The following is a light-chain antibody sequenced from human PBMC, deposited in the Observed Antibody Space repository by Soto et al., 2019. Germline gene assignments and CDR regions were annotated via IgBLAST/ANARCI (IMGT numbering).Light chain of an antibody. CDR2: NVY. V-gene: IGLV2-14*03. Sequence: QSALTQPASVSGSPGQSITISCTGTSSDLGAYNFLSWHQQHPGKAPKLIIYNVYDRPSGISYRFSGSKSGNTASLTISGLQGEDEADYYCSSYTTSRTYVFGTGTKLTVL. CDR1: SSDLGAYNF. J-gene: IGLJ1*01. CDR3: SSYTTSRTYV.